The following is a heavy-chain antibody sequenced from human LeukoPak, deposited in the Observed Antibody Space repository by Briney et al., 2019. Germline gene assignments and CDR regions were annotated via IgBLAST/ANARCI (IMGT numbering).Heavy chain of an antibody. CDR1: VCTFSSYA. Sequence: SVKVSCKASVCTFSSYAISWVRQAPGQGLEWMGGIIPIFGTANYAQKFQGRFTITADESTSTAYMELSSLRSEDTAVYYCARVYVGIGRIAAAGRDYYYYGMDVWGQGTTVTVSS. CDR3: ARVYVGIGRIAAAGRDYYYYGMDV. D-gene: IGHD6-13*01. J-gene: IGHJ6*02. V-gene: IGHV1-69*13. CDR2: IIPIFGTA.